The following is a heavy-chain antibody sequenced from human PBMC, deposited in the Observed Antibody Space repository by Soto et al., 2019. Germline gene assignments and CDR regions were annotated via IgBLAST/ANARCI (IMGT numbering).Heavy chain of an antibody. CDR1: GFTFSNYA. D-gene: IGHD6-19*01. CDR3: AKGLSGSFPH. CDR2: IRGSGGST. J-gene: IGHJ4*02. V-gene: IGHV3-23*01. Sequence: EVQLLESGGGLVQPGGSLRLSCAASGFTFSNYAMTWVRQAPGKGLELVSTIRGSGGSTYYADSVKGRFTISRDNSKNTLYLQMNSLRVEDTAVYYCAKGLSGSFPHWGQGTLVTVSS.